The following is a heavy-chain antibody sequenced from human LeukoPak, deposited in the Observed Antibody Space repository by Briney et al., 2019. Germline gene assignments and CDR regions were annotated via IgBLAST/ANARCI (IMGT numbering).Heavy chain of an antibody. Sequence: GASVKVSCKASVYTFTSYGISWVRQAPGQGLEWMGWISAYNGNTNYAQKLQGRVTMTTDTSTSTAYMELRSLRSDDTAVYYCARELAGGGDYAYYYGMDVWGQGTTVTVSS. V-gene: IGHV1-18*01. CDR2: ISAYNGNT. CDR1: VYTFTSYG. D-gene: IGHD4-17*01. J-gene: IGHJ6*02. CDR3: ARELAGGGDYAYYYGMDV.